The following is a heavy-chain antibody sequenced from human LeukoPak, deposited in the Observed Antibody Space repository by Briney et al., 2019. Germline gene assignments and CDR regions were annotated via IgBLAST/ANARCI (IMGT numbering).Heavy chain of an antibody. CDR1: GGSISSYY. D-gene: IGHD6-13*01. CDR3: ARDRGHSTSYCRFDY. Sequence: SETLSLTCTTSGGSISSYYWSWIRQPPGKGLEWIGYISYTGSTTSYNPSLKSRVTISVDTSKNQFSLKLSSVTAADTAVYYCARDRGHSTSYCRFDYWGQGTLVTVSS. V-gene: IGHV4-59*01. J-gene: IGHJ4*02. CDR2: ISYTGST.